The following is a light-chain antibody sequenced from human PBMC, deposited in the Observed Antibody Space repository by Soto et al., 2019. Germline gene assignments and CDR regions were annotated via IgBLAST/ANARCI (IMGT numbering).Light chain of an antibody. V-gene: IGKV1-5*03. CDR3: QQYESYPLT. CDR1: QSISSW. CDR2: KAS. J-gene: IGKJ4*01. Sequence: DIQMTQSPSTLSASVGDRVTITCRASQSISSWLAWYQQKPGKAPKLLIYKASSLESGVPSRFSGSGSGTEFTLTVSSLQPDDFATYYCQQYESYPLTFGGGTKVDNK.